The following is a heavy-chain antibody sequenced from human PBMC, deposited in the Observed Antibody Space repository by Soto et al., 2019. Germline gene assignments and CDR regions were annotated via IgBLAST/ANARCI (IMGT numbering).Heavy chain of an antibody. CDR2: INHAGTT. Sequence: QVQLQQWGAGLLKSSETLSLTCDIYGGYFIASYWRWIRQTPGKGLEWLGEINHAGTTDYNPSVEGRIVISADASKNQFSLKLTSVTAADTAVYYCATGGLFSSWGQGTLVTVSS. J-gene: IGHJ5*02. CDR3: ATGGLFSS. V-gene: IGHV4-34*01. CDR1: GGYFIASY.